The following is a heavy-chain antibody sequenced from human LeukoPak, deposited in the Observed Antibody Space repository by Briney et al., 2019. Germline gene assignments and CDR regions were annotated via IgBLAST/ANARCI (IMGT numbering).Heavy chain of an antibody. CDR1: GGSFSGYY. CDR2: INHSGST. CDR3: ASRGYSSSWQYYYYGMDV. Sequence: PSETLSLTCAVYGGSFSGYYWSWIRQPPGKGLEWIGEINHSGSTNYNPSLKSRVTISVDTSKNQFSLKLSSVTAADTAVYYCASRGYSSSWQYYYYGMDVWGQGTTVTVSS. V-gene: IGHV4-34*01. D-gene: IGHD6-13*01. J-gene: IGHJ6*02.